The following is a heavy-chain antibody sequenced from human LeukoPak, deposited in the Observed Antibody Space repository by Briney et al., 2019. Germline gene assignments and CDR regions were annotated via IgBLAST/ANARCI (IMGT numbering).Heavy chain of an antibody. J-gene: IGHJ4*02. CDR3: ARRYPRSRSGTFRYFDY. D-gene: IGHD6-19*01. CDR1: GGSISGYY. CDR2: LYYMRGA. V-gene: IGHV4-59*08. Sequence: SETLSLTCTVSGGSISGYYWSWSRQPPGKGVEWIGNLYYMRGAWYKSSLKSRVTTSVDTSRNEFSLKLSSVTAADTAVYYCARRYPRSRSGTFRYFDYWGQGTLVTVSS.